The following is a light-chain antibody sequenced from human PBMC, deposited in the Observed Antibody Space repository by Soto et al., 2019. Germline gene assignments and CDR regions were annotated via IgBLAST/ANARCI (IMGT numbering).Light chain of an antibody. CDR1: SSDVGGYNY. J-gene: IGLJ1*01. Sequence: QSALTQPPSASGSPGQSVTISCTGTSSDVGGYNYVSWYQQHPGKAPKLMIYDVNKRPSGVSHRFSGSKSGNTASLTISGLQAEDEGDYYCQSYDSSLSGYVFGTGTKVTV. V-gene: IGLV2-8*01. CDR3: QSYDSSLSGYV. CDR2: DVN.